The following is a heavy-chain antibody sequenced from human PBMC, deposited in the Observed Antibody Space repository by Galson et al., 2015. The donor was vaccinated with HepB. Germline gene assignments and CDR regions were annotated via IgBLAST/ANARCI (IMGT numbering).Heavy chain of an antibody. V-gene: IGHV4-39*07. Sequence: TLSLTCTVSGGSISSSSYYWGWIRQPPGKGLEWIGSIYYSGSTYYNPSLKSRVTISVDTSKNQFSLKLSSVTAADTAVYYCARDRLQDYDILTGYERGFLDYWGQGTLVTVSS. CDR3: ARDRLQDYDILTGYERGFLDY. CDR2: IYYSGST. CDR1: GGSISSSSYY. J-gene: IGHJ4*02. D-gene: IGHD3-9*01.